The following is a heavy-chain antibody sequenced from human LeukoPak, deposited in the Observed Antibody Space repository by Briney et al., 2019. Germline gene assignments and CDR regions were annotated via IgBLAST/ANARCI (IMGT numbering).Heavy chain of an antibody. Sequence: GGSLRLSCAASGFTFSSYSMNWVRQAPGKGLEWVSSISSSSSYIYYADSVKGRFTISRDNAKNSLYLQMNSLRAEDTAVYYCARDRYSSSWYGFDYWGQGALVTVSS. CDR1: GFTFSSYS. V-gene: IGHV3-21*01. CDR3: ARDRYSSSWYGFDY. CDR2: ISSSSSYI. D-gene: IGHD6-13*01. J-gene: IGHJ4*02.